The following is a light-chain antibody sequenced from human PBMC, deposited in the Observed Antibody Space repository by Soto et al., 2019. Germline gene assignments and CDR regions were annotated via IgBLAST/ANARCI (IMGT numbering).Light chain of an antibody. CDR2: DVN. Sequence: QSALTQPRSVSGSPGQSVTIPCTGSSSDICGYGSVSWYQQHPGKVPRLIIFDVNKRPSGVPDRFSGSKSGNPASLTISGLQAEDEAAYYCCSSAGRSTYVFGSGTKVTVL. CDR1: SSDICGYGS. J-gene: IGLJ1*01. V-gene: IGLV2-11*01. CDR3: CSSAGRSTYV.